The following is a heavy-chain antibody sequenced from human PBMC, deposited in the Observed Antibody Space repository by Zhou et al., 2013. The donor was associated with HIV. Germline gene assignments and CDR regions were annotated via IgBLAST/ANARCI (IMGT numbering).Heavy chain of an antibody. J-gene: IGHJ6*02. CDR3: ARDDLGPTLKHYYGMDV. V-gene: IGHV1-18*01. D-gene: IGHD1-26*01. CDR2: ISDYTGNT. Sequence: QVQLVQSGAEVKKPGASVKVSCKASGYSFISYGIAWLRQAPGQGLEWMGWISDYTGNTYSAQSLQGRVTMTTDKSTSTAYMELRGLRSDDTAVYYCARDDLGPTLKHYYGMDVWGQGTTVTVSS. CDR1: GYSFISYG.